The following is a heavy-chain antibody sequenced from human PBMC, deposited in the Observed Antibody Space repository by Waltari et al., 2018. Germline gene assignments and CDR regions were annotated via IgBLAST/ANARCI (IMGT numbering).Heavy chain of an antibody. Sequence: QVQLVESGGGVVQPGGSLRLSCAASGFTFSSYGMHWVRQAPGKGLEWVAFIRYDGSNKYYAASVKGRFTISRDNSKNTLYLQMNSLRAEDTAVYYCAAIIFWVYWGQGTLVTVSS. D-gene: IGHD3-3*01. CDR1: GFTFSSYG. J-gene: IGHJ4*02. CDR3: AAIIFWVY. V-gene: IGHV3-30*02. CDR2: IRYDGSNK.